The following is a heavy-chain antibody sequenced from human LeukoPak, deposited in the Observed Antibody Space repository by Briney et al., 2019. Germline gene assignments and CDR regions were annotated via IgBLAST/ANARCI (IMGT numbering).Heavy chain of an antibody. V-gene: IGHV4-34*01. Sequence: NTSETLSLTCAVYGGSFTTFFWSWIRQSPEKGLEWIGDFSHNGNTSYSPSFKGRVTISVDASTNQFSLHVKCVTAADTAVYYCARLRLRYRPGLDPGGQETLVTV. CDR2: FSHNGNT. CDR1: GGSFTTFF. D-gene: IGHD3-9*01. J-gene: IGHJ5*02. CDR3: ARLRLRYRPGLDP.